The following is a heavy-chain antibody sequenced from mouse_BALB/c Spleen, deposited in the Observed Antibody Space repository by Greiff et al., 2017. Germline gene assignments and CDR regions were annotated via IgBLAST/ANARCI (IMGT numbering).Heavy chain of an antibody. V-gene: IGHV1S137*01. Sequence: VKLQESGAELVRPGVSVKISCKGSGYTFTDYAMHWVKQSHAKSLEWIGVISTYYGDASYNQKFKGKATMTVDKSSSTAYMELARLTSEDSAIYYCARGYDGYLGDYWGQGTTLTVSS. CDR3: ARGYDGYLGDY. CDR1: GYTFTDYA. J-gene: IGHJ2*01. D-gene: IGHD2-3*01. CDR2: ISTYYGDA.